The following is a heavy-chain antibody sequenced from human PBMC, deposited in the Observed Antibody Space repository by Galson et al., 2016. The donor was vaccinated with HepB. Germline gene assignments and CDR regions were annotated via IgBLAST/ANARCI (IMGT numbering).Heavy chain of an antibody. D-gene: IGHD4-17*01. J-gene: IGHJ4*02. CDR1: GFTFKDYY. Sequence: SLRLSCAASGFTFKDYYMNWIRQAPGKGLEWISYISASGFVILYADSVKGRFTVSRDNAQNSLYLQMNSLQASDTAMYYCARTPVYGDFDYWGQGTLVTVSS. CDR3: ARTPVYGDFDY. V-gene: IGHV3-11*01. CDR2: ISASGFVI.